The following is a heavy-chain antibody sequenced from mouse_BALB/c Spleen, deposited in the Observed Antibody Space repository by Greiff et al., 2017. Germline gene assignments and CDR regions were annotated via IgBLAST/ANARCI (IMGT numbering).Heavy chain of an antibody. J-gene: IGHJ4*01. CDR2: ISSGGSYT. V-gene: IGHV5-6-4*01. D-gene: IGHD2-14*01. CDR3: TRGEEVRRAMDY. Sequence: EVKLMESGGGLVKPGGSLKLSCAASGFTFSSYTMSWVRQTPEKRLEWVATISSGGSYTYYPDSVKGRFTISRDNAKNTLYLQMSSLKSEDTAMYYCTRGEEVRRAMDYWGQGTSVTVSS. CDR1: GFTFSSYT.